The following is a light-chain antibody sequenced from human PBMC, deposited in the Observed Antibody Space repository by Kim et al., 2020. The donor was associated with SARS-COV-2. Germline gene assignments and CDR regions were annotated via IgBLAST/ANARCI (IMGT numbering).Light chain of an antibody. Sequence: ELTQPPSVSGTPGQRVTISCSGDSSNIGANIVNWYQQFPGTAPKLLIHTTNQRRSGVPDRFSGSGSGTSASLAISGLQSEDEADYYCAAWDDSLDGWVFGGGTKVTVL. V-gene: IGLV1-44*01. CDR2: TTN. CDR1: SSNIGANI. J-gene: IGLJ3*02. CDR3: AAWDDSLDGWV.